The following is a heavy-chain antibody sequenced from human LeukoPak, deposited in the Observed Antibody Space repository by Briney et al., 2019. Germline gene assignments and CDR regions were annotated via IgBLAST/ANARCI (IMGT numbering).Heavy chain of an antibody. CDR3: ARHGWDLIPQLEYYFDY. CDR1: GGSISSGSYY. J-gene: IGHJ4*02. V-gene: IGHV4-61*09. CDR2: IYTSGST. Sequence: SETLSLTCTVSGGSISSGSYYWSWIRQPAGKGLEWIGHIYTSGSTNYNPSLKSRVTISVDTSKNQFSLKLSSVTAADTAVYYCARHGWDLIPQLEYYFDYWGQGTLVTVSS. D-gene: IGHD6-13*01.